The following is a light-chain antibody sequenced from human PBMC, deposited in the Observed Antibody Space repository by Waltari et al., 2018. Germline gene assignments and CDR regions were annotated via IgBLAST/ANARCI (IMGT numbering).Light chain of an antibody. V-gene: IGLV3-19*01. Sequence: SSELTQDPAVSVALGQTVRITCQGDSLRSYYASWYQQKPGQAPVLVIYGKNNRPSGIPDRFSGSSSGNTASLTMTGAQAEDEADYYCNSRDSSGNLVVFGGGTKLTVL. CDR1: SLRSYY. J-gene: IGLJ2*01. CDR3: NSRDSSGNLVV. CDR2: GKN.